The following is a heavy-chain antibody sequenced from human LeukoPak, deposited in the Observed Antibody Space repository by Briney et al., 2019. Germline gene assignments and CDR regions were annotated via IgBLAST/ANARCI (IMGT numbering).Heavy chain of an antibody. CDR1: GGSISNYY. CDR2: MYSRGST. V-gene: IGHV4-4*07. Sequence: SQTLSLTCTVSGGSISNYYWSWIRQPAGKALEWIGRMYSRGSTNYSPSLKSRVTMSVDTSKNQFSLKLSSVTAADTGVYYCARGGPSVDYWGQGTLVTVSS. CDR3: ARGGPSVDY. D-gene: IGHD3-3*01. J-gene: IGHJ4*02.